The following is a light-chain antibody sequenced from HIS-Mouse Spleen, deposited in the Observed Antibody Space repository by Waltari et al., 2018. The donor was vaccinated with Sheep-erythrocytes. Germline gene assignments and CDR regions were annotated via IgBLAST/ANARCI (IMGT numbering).Light chain of an antibody. V-gene: IGLV2-23*01. CDR2: EDS. J-gene: IGLJ3*02. Sequence: QSALTQPASVSGSPGQSITISCTGTSSDVGSYNLVSWYQQHPGKAPKLMIYEDSKRPSGVSNRFSGSKSGNTASLTISGLQAEDEADYYGCSYAGSSTPWVFGGGTKLTVL. CDR1: SSDVGSYNL. CDR3: CSYAGSSTPWV.